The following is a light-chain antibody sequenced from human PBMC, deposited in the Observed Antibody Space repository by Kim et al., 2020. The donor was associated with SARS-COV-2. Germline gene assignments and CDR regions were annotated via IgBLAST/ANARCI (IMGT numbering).Light chain of an antibody. CDR3: QQYSTFWT. CDR2: KTS. CDR1: QSVSID. Sequence: DIQMTQSPSTLSASVGDRVTLTCRASQSVSIDLAWYQQKPGKAPKLLIYKTSLLESGVPSRFSGSGSGTEFTLTISSLQPDDFATDYCQQYSTFWTFGQGTKVDIK. V-gene: IGKV1-5*03. J-gene: IGKJ1*01.